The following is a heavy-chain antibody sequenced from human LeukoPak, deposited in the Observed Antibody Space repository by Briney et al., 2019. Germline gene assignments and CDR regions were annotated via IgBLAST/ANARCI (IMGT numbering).Heavy chain of an antibody. D-gene: IGHD4-23*01. CDR1: GFSVSSKY. Sequence: GSLRLSCAISGFSVSSKYMSWVRQPPGKGREWASVIYNDGSTYYADSVKGRFTISRDNSKNTLFLQMNSLRAEDTAVYYCARSGGVITVAPFDCWGQGSLVTVSS. CDR3: ARSGGVITVAPFDC. J-gene: IGHJ4*02. V-gene: IGHV3-53*01. CDR2: IYNDGST.